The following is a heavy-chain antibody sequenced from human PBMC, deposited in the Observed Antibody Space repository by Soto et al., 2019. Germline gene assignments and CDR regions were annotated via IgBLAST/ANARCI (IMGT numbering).Heavy chain of an antibody. CDR3: ARGLSGYDPTDAFDI. J-gene: IGHJ3*02. CDR2: INPNSGGT. V-gene: IGHV1-2*04. D-gene: IGHD5-12*01. CDR1: GYTFTSSY. Sequence: ASVKVSCKASGYTFTSSYMHWVRQAPGQGLEWMGWINPNSGGTNYAQKFQGWVTMTRDTSISTAYMELSRLRSDDTAVYYCARGLSGYDPTDAFDIWGQGTMVTVSS.